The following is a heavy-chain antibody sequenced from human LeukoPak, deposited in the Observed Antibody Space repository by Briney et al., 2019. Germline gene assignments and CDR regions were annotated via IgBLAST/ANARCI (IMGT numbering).Heavy chain of an antibody. Sequence: PSETLSLTCTVSGGSISKSTYNWGWIRQPPGKGLEWIGTISDSGNTYSSPSLRSRVTISVDTSKNQFSLKLTSVTAADTGVYYCARQGDGGRAYDHWGRGTQVTVSS. D-gene: IGHD4-23*01. J-gene: IGHJ4*02. CDR2: ISDSGNT. CDR1: GGSISKSTYN. V-gene: IGHV4-39*01. CDR3: ARQGDGGRAYDH.